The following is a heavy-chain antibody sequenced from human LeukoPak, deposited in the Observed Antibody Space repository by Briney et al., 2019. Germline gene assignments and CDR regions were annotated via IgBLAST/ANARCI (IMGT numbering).Heavy chain of an antibody. V-gene: IGHV3-23*01. CDR2: ISGSGGST. D-gene: IGHD3-22*01. CDR1: GFTFSNYA. Sequence: GGSLRLSCAASGFTFSNYAMGWVRQTGKGLAWVSGISGSGGSTYYAGSAKGRFTISRDNAKNSLYLQMNSLRAEDTAVYYCARDTDYYDFDYWGQGTLVTVSS. J-gene: IGHJ4*02. CDR3: ARDTDYYDFDY.